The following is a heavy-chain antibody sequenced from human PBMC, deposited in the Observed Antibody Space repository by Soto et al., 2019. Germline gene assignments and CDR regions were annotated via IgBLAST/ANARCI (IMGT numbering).Heavy chain of an antibody. V-gene: IGHV4-31*03. CDR1: GGSITTGGYY. CDR3: ARTKCSGGSCYSWSLDY. CDR2: RYYSEST. J-gene: IGHJ4*02. Sequence: SETLSLTCTVSGGSITTGGYYWRWIRQLPGKGLEWIGHRYYSESTYYNPSLKSRVSISLDTSKNQFSLKLSFVTAADTAMYYCARTKCSGGSCYSWSLDYWGQGTLVTVSS. D-gene: IGHD2-15*01.